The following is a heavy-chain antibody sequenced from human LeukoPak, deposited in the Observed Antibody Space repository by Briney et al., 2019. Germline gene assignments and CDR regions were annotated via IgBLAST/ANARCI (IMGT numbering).Heavy chain of an antibody. CDR3: ARESPPDAFDI. V-gene: IGHV4-30-4*01. J-gene: IGHJ3*02. Sequence: SETLSLTCTVSGGSIGDYYWSWIRQPPGQGLEWLGYIHYIGNTYYNPSLKSRLIISIDASKNQFSLNLSSVTAADTAVYYCARESPPDAFDIWGRGTVVTVSS. CDR1: GGSIGDYY. CDR2: IHYIGNT.